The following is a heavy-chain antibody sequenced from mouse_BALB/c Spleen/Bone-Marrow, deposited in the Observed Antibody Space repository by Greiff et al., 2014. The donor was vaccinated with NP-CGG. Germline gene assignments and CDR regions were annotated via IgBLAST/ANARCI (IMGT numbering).Heavy chain of an antibody. J-gene: IGHJ4*01. CDR3: ARSYDGYPYAMNY. Sequence: VQLQQSGPELMKPGASVKISCKASGYLFTSYYMHWVKQSHGESLEWIGYFDPFNGGTSYNQKFKGKATLTVDKSSSTAYMHLSSLTSEAAAVYFCARSYDGYPYAMNYWGQGTSVTVSS. CDR2: FDPFNGGT. D-gene: IGHD2-3*01. V-gene: IGHV1S135*01. CDR1: GYLFTSYY.